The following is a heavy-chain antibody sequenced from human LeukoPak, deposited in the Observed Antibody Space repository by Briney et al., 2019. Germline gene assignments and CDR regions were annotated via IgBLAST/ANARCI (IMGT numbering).Heavy chain of an antibody. CDR2: IWYDGSNK. CDR3: AKDLERLGVTTFDY. CDR1: GFTFSSYG. J-gene: IGHJ4*02. Sequence: EGSLRLSCAASGFTFSSYGMHWVRQAPGKGLEWVAVIWYDGSNKYYADSVKGRFTISRDNSKNTLYLQMNSLRAEDTAVYYCAKDLERLGVTTFDYWGQGTLVTVSS. V-gene: IGHV3-33*06. D-gene: IGHD4-17*01.